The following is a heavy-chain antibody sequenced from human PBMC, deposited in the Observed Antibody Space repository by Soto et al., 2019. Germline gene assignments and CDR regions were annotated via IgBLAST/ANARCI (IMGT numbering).Heavy chain of an antibody. D-gene: IGHD1-1*01. CDR1: GGSFSGYY. CDR2: INHAGST. J-gene: IGHJ6*02. Sequence: QMQLQQWGAGLLKASETLALTCSVSGGSFSGYYLAWIRQPPGKGLEWIGEINHAGSTKYQPSLTIRVVLSVDLSNTHFSLRLSSVTAADTAVYFCARQSGPAYMYGMDIWGQGTTVTVSS. V-gene: IGHV4-34*02. CDR3: ARQSGPAYMYGMDI.